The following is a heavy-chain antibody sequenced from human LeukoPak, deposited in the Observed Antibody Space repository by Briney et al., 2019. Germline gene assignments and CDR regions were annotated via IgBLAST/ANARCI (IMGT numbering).Heavy chain of an antibody. D-gene: IGHD3-22*01. CDR2: IRYDGSNK. J-gene: IGHJ2*01. Sequence: GGSLRLSCAASGFTFSNYAIHWVRQAPGKGLEWVAFIRYDGSNKYYVDSVKGRFTISRDNSKNTLYLQMNSLRAEDTAVYCCAKPSLYYYDTSGYYRYWYFDLWGRGTLVTVSS. V-gene: IGHV3-30*02. CDR1: GFTFSNYA. CDR3: AKPSLYYYDTSGYYRYWYFDL.